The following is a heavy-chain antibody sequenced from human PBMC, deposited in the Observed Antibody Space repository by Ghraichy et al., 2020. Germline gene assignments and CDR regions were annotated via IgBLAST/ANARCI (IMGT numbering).Heavy chain of an antibody. J-gene: IGHJ4*02. Sequence: SETLSLTCTVSGGSVSSGNYFWSWIRQPPGKGLEWVGYIYDTGSTNYHPSLKSRVTISIDTSKNQFSLKLTSVTAADTAMYYCARTGYTSGWYLSYYFDYWGQGTLLTVSS. V-gene: IGHV4-61*01. CDR2: IYDTGST. CDR1: GGSVSSGNYF. CDR3: ARTGYTSGWYLSYYFDY. D-gene: IGHD6-19*01.